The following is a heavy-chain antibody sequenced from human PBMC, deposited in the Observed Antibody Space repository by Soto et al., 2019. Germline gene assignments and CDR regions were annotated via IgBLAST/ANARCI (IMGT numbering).Heavy chain of an antibody. CDR3: ARDSPASTTYYDFWSGYFVGHWFDP. V-gene: IGHV3-48*01. CDR2: ISSSSSTI. J-gene: IGHJ5*02. Sequence: GGSLILSCATSGFTFSSYSMNWVRQDPGKGLEWVSYISSSSSTIYYADSVKGRFTISRDNAKNSLYLQMNSLRAEDTAVYYCARDSPASTTYYDFWSGYFVGHWFDPWGQGTLVTVSS. CDR1: GFTFSSYS. D-gene: IGHD3-3*01.